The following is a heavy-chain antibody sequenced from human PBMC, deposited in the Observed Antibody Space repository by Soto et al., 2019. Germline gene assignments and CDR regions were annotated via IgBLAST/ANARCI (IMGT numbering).Heavy chain of an antibody. CDR3: ARESTGPNYFDY. CDR1: GYTFTSYD. Sequence: QVQLVQSGAEVKKPGASVKVSCKASGYTFTSYDINWVRQATGQGLEWMGWMNPTSGNTAYAQKFQGRVTMTRNTAISTAYMELSSLRSEDTAVYYCARESTGPNYFDYWGQGTLVTVSS. CDR2: MNPTSGNT. D-gene: IGHD1-7*01. J-gene: IGHJ4*02. V-gene: IGHV1-8*01.